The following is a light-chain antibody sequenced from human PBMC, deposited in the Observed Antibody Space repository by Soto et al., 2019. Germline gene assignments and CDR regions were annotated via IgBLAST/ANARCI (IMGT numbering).Light chain of an antibody. CDR3: GSYAGSYTWV. V-gene: IGLV2-11*01. Sequence: QSALTQHRSVSGAPGQSVTISCTGTSSDVGGYNFVSWYQPHPGTAPNLMIYDVSKRPSGVPDRFSGSKSGNTASLTISGLQAEDDAYNYCGSYAGSYTWVFGGGTKLTVL. CDR2: DVS. J-gene: IGLJ2*01. CDR1: SSDVGGYNF.